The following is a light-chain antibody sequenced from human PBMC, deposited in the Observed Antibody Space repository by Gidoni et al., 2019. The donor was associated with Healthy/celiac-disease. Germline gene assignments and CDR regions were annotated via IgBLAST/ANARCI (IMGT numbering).Light chain of an antibody. CDR2: DDS. CDR1: NIGSKS. CDR3: QVWDSSSDHPGV. V-gene: IGLV3-21*04. Sequence: SYVLTQPPSVSVAPGKTARITCGGNNIGSKSVHWYQQKPGQAPVLVIYDDSDRPSGIPERFSGSNAGNTATLTISRVEAGDEADYYCQVWDSSSDHPGVFGTGTKVTVL. J-gene: IGLJ1*01.